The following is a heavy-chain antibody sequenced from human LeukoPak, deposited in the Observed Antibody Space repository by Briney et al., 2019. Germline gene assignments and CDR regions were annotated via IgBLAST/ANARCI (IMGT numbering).Heavy chain of an antibody. Sequence: ASVKVSCKASGYTFTGYYMHWVRQAPGQGLEWMGRINPNSGDTNYAQKFQGRVTMTRDTSISTAYMELSRLRSDDTAVYYCALWWLRSDFDYWGQGTLVTVSS. D-gene: IGHD5-12*01. CDR3: ALWWLRSDFDY. CDR2: INPNSGDT. CDR1: GYTFTGYY. V-gene: IGHV1-2*06. J-gene: IGHJ4*02.